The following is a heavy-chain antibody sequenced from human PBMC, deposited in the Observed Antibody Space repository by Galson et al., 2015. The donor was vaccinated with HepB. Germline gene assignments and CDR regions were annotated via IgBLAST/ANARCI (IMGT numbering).Heavy chain of an antibody. J-gene: IGHJ6*02. Sequence: LRLSCAVSGFTFSDHSMNWFRQAPGKGLEWVSSISSRSSYIYYADSVKGRFTISRDNAKNSLDLQMNSLRVEDTAVYYCTREGWGYYGSGSHYTDYYYKGMDVWGQGTTVTVSS. V-gene: IGHV3-21*04. CDR1: GFTFSDHS. CDR3: TREGWGYYGSGSHYTDYYYKGMDV. D-gene: IGHD3-10*01. CDR2: ISSRSSYI.